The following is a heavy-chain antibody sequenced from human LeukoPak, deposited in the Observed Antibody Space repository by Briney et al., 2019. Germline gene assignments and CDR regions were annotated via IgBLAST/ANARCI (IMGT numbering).Heavy chain of an antibody. J-gene: IGHJ4*02. CDR3: ARIRRSSGYSSGWIPFDY. V-gene: IGHV2-70*11. Sequence: SGPTLVNPTQTLTLTCTFSGFSLSTSGMCVSWIRQPPGEALEWLVRIDWDDDKYYSTSLKTRLTISKDTSKNQVVLTMTNMDPVDTATYYCARIRRSSGYSSGWIPFDYWGQGTLVTVSS. CDR1: GFSLSTSGMC. D-gene: IGHD6-19*01. CDR2: IDWDDDK.